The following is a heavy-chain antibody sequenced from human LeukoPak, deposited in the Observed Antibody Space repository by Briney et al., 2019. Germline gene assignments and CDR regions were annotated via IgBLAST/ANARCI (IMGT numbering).Heavy chain of an antibody. CDR2: IYTSGST. Sequence: SETLSLTCTVSGGSISSYYWSWIRQPAGKGLEWIGRIYTSGSTNYNPSLKSRVTMSVDTSKNQFSLKLSSVTAADTAVYYCAKVAKKAFKGRFYFYYYMDVWGKGTTVTVSS. J-gene: IGHJ6*03. CDR1: GGSISSYY. CDR3: AKVAKKAFKGRFYFYYYMDV. D-gene: IGHD3-16*01. V-gene: IGHV4-4*07.